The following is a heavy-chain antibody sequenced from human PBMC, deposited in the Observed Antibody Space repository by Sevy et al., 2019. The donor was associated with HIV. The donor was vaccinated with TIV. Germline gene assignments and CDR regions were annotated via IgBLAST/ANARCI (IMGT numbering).Heavy chain of an antibody. J-gene: IGHJ3*02. CDR1: GFTFDDYA. D-gene: IGHD3-22*01. CDR2: INWSGSNT. V-gene: IGHV3-20*04. Sequence: GGSLRLSCAASGFTFDDYAMSWVRQAPGKGLEWVSGINWSGSNTGYADSVKGRFTISRDSAKTSLYLQMNSLRTEDTALYYCARNTYYYDTTGFGAFDIWGQGQWSPSPQ. CDR3: ARNTYYYDTTGFGAFDI.